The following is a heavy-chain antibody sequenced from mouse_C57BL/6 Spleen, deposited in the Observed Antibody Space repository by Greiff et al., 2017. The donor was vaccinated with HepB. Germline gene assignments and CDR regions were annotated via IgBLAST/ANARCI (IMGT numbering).Heavy chain of an antibody. CDR1: GYTFTDYE. J-gene: IGHJ2*01. V-gene: IGHV1-15*01. CDR3: TREDYYGSGYFDY. D-gene: IGHD1-1*01. Sequence: VQLQQSGAELVRPGASVTLSCKASGYTFTDYEMHWVKQTPVHGLEWIGAIYPETGGTAYNQKFKGKAILTADKSSSTAYMELRSLTSEDSAVYYCTREDYYGSGYFDYWGQGTTLTVSS. CDR2: IYPETGGT.